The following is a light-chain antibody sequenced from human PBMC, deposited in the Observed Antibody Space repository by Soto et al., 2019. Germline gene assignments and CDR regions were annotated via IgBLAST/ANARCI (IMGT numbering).Light chain of an antibody. CDR2: GVS. J-gene: IGKJ2*01. V-gene: IGKV3-15*01. CDR3: QSYKDWPFA. CDR1: KSLFGF. Sequence: DIVLTQSPATLSVSPGDRVTLSCRASKSLFGFLAWYQQKPGQAPRLLMYGVSTRATGIPARFSGGGSATDFTLTISSLQSEDSAIYFCQSYKDWPFASGMGTRLEI.